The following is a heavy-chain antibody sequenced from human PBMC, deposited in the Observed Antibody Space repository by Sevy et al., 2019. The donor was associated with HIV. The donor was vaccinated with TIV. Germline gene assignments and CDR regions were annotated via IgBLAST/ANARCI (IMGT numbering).Heavy chain of an antibody. CDR2: ISSSGSTI. CDR1: GFTFSDYY. D-gene: IGHD3-9*01. V-gene: IGHV3-11*01. Sequence: GGSLRLSCAASGFTFSDYYMSWIRQAPGKGLEWVSYISSSGSTIYCADSVKGRFTISRDNAKNSLYLQMNSLRAEDTAVYYCARAHEAKGTGYYTYYGMDVWGQGTTVTVSS. J-gene: IGHJ6*02. CDR3: ARAHEAKGTGYYTYYGMDV.